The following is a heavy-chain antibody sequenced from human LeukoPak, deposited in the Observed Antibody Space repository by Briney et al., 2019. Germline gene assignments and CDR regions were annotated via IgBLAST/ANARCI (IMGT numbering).Heavy chain of an antibody. CDR3: AELGITMIGGV. CDR1: GFTFSTYW. V-gene: IGHV3-74*01. D-gene: IGHD3-10*02. J-gene: IGHJ6*04. Sequence: GGSLRLSCAASGFTFSTYWMHWVRQAPGKGLVWVSRINSDGRSMRYADSVKGRFTISRDNAKNSLYLQMNSLRAEDTAVYYCAELGITMIGGVWGKGTTVTISS. CDR2: INSDGRSM.